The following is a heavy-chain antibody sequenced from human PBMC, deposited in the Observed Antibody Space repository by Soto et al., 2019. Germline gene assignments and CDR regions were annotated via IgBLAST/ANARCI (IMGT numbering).Heavy chain of an antibody. J-gene: IGHJ4*02. V-gene: IGHV6-1*01. CDR3: ARESGSSWSTRSYFDY. CDR1: GDRVSSNSAA. CDR2: TYYRSKWYN. D-gene: IGHD6-13*01. Sequence: SQTLSLTCAISGDRVSSNSAAWNWIRQSPSRGLEWLGRTYYRSKWYNDYAVSVKSRITINPDTSKNQFSLQLNSVTPEDTAVYYCARESGSSWSTRSYFDYWGQGTLVTVSS.